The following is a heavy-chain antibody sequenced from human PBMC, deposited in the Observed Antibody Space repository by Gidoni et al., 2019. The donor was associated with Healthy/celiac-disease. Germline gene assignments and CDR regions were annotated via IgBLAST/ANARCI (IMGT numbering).Heavy chain of an antibody. Sequence: EVQLLESGGGLVQPGGSLGLSCAPSGFPFSSYAMGWVRQAPGKGLVWVSAISGSGGSTYYADSVKGRFTISRDNSKNTLYLQMNSLRAEDTAVYYCAKVYGWDIVAPHFDYWGQGTLVTVSS. CDR3: AKVYGWDIVAPHFDY. CDR1: GFPFSSYA. J-gene: IGHJ4*02. CDR2: ISGSGGST. D-gene: IGHD5-12*01. V-gene: IGHV3-23*01.